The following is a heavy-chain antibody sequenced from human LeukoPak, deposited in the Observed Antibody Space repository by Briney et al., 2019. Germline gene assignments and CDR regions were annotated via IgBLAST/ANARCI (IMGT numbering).Heavy chain of an antibody. CDR3: AKGLYNTLDAFDI. D-gene: IGHD3-16*02. Sequence: PGGSLRLSCAASGFTFSIYAMSWVRQAPGKGMKWVSVIISGVTTFYADSVKGRFTISRDNSRNTLYLQMNSLRAGDTAVYYCAKGLYNTLDAFDIWGQGTMVTVSS. CDR2: IISGVTT. CDR1: GFTFSIYA. J-gene: IGHJ3*02. V-gene: IGHV3-23*01.